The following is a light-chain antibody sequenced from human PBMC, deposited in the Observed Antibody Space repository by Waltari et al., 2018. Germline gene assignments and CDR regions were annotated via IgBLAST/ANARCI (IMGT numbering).Light chain of an antibody. CDR2: EVS. CDR1: SSDVGGYNY. Sequence: QSALTQPASVSGSPGQSITISCTGTSSDVGGYNYVSWYQQHPGKAPKLMIYEVSKRPSGVSNRFCGSKSGNTASLTISGLQAEDETDYYCSSYTSSSTYVVFGGGTKLTVL. V-gene: IGLV2-14*01. CDR3: SSYTSSSTYVV. J-gene: IGLJ2*01.